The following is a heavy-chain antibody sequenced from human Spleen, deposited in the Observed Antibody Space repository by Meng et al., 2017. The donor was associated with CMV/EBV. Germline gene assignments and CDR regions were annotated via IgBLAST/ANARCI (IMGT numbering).Heavy chain of an antibody. CDR3: ARGLSVAARLFDY. Sequence: SETLSLTCSVSGDSISSGGYFWSWVRQHPVKGLEWIGHIYYSGSTFYNPSLKSRITISVDTSKNQFSLRLSSVTAADTAVYYCARGLSVAARLFDYWGQGTLVTVSS. V-gene: IGHV4-31*02. J-gene: IGHJ4*02. CDR1: GDSISSGGYF. CDR2: IYYSGST. D-gene: IGHD6-6*01.